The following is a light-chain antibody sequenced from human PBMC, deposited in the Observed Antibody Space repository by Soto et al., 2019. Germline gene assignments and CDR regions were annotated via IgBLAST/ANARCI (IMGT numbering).Light chain of an antibody. J-gene: IGKJ5*01. Sequence: EIVMTQSPATLSVSPGERATLSCRASQSVSSNLAWYQQKPGQAPRLLIYGASTRATGIPARISGSGSGTEFTLTISRLEPEDFALYICHQYDGSPITFGQGTRLEIK. CDR3: HQYDGSPIT. CDR2: GAS. CDR1: QSVSSN. V-gene: IGKV3-15*01.